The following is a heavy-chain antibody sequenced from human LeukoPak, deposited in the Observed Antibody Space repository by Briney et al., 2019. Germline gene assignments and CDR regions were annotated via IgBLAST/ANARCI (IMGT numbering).Heavy chain of an antibody. D-gene: IGHD3-16*01. CDR1: GFTFSGHN. Sequence: GGSLRPSCAASGFTFSGHNMNWVRQAPGKGLEWISFVSISSGTIYYADSVKGRFRISRDNAKSSLDLEMNSLRAEDTAVYYCARAMSTFGGVRNYFDSWGQGTLVTVSS. CDR3: ARAMSTFGGVRNYFDS. CDR2: VSISSGTI. V-gene: IGHV3-48*04. J-gene: IGHJ4*02.